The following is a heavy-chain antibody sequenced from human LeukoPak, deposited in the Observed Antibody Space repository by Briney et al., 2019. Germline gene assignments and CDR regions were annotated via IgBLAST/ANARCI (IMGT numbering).Heavy chain of an antibody. CDR2: IRYDGSNK. J-gene: IGHJ4*02. Sequence: PGGSLRLSCAASGFTFSSYGMHWVRQAPGKGLGWVALIRYDGSNKYYADSVKGRFTISRDNSKNTLYLQMNSLRAEDTAVYYCADYDSSGYSFDYWGQGTLVTVSS. D-gene: IGHD3-22*01. CDR1: GFTFSSYG. CDR3: ADYDSSGYSFDY. V-gene: IGHV3-30*02.